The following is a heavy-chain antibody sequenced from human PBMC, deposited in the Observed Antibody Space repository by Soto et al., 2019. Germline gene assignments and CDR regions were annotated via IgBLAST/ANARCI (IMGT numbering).Heavy chain of an antibody. CDR1: GFTFSSYS. CDR3: AKKVNSGSGSQYFDY. Sequence: PGGSLRLSCAASGFTFSSYSMSLVRQAPGKGLEWVSGFRSSGDDGTTYYADSVKGRFTISRDNSKNTLFLQMNSLRAEDTAIYYCAKKVNSGSGSQYFDYWGQGTLVTVSS. CDR2: FRSSGDDGTT. V-gene: IGHV3-23*01. J-gene: IGHJ4*02. D-gene: IGHD3-10*01.